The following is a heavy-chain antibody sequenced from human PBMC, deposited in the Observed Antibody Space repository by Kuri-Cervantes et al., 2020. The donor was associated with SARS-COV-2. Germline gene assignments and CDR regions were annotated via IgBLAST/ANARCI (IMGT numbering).Heavy chain of an antibody. CDR1: GFTFSDYD. CDR2: IWYDGSNK. Sequence: GGSLRLCCAASGFTFSDYDIHWVRQAPGKGLDWVALIWYDGSNKYYGDSVKGRFTISRDNSKNTLYLQMNGLRAEDTAVYYCAREAYNYYYDSSGYLLGGAFDIWGQGTMVTVSS. V-gene: IGHV3-33*01. J-gene: IGHJ3*02. D-gene: IGHD3-22*01. CDR3: AREAYNYYYDSSGYLLGGAFDI.